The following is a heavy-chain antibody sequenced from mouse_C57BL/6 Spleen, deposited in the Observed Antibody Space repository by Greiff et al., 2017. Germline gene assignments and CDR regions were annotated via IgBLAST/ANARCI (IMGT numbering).Heavy chain of an antibody. CDR2: IDPETGGT. J-gene: IGHJ4*01. CDR3: TTRSYGSYAMDY. CDR1: GYTFTDSE. D-gene: IGHD1-1*01. V-gene: IGHV1-15*01. Sequence: VKLQQSGAELVRPGASVTLSCKASGYTFTDSEMHWVKQTPVHGLEWIGAIDPETGGTAYNQKFKGKAILTADKSSSTAYMELRSLTSEDSAVYYCTTRSYGSYAMDYWGQGTSVTVSS.